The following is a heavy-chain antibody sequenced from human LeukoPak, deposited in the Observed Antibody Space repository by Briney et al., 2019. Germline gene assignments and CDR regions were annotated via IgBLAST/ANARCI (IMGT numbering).Heavy chain of an antibody. V-gene: IGHV4-34*01. CDR3: ARAKYSSSWYEPRAFFDY. Sequence: SETLSLTCAVYGGSFSGYYWSWIRQPPGKGLEWIGEINHSGSTNYNPSLKSRVTISVDTSKNQFSLKLSSVTAADTAVYYCARAKYSSSWYEPRAFFDYWGQGTLVTVSS. D-gene: IGHD6-13*01. CDR1: GGSFSGYY. J-gene: IGHJ4*02. CDR2: INHSGST.